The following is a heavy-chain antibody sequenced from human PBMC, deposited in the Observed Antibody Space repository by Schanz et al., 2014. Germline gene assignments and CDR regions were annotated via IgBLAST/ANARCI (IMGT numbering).Heavy chain of an antibody. J-gene: IGHJ4*02. D-gene: IGHD2-8*01. CDR3: AREYASTWFESNVMAGRIDN. CDR1: GFTFSSYS. Sequence: EVQLVESGGCLVQPGGSLRLSCAAPGFTFSSYSMNWVRQAPGKGLEWVSYISSSSSTIYYGDSVKGRFTISRDAAKDSLFLQMTSLRADDTAVYFCAREYASTWFESNVMAGRIDNWGQGTLVTVSS. V-gene: IGHV3-48*01. CDR2: ISSSSSTI.